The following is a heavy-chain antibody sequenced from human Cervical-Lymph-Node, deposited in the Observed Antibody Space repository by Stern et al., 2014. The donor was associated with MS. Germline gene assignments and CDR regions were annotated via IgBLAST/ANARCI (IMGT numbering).Heavy chain of an antibody. D-gene: IGHD1-14*01. V-gene: IGHV3-7*01. CDR1: GLTFSANW. CDR2: IKEDGSEK. Sequence: VQLVESGGAWVKPGGSLRLSCTVSGLTFSANWMSWVRQAPGKGLEWLANIKEDGSEKYYVDSVEGRFTISRDNSKKSLYLQMNSLRAEDTAVYYCARRSWEPFFDYWGRGTVVTVSS. CDR3: ARRSWEPFFDY. J-gene: IGHJ4*02.